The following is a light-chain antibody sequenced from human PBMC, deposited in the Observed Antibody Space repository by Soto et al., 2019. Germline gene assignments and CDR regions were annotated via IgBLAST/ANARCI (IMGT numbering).Light chain of an antibody. CDR3: SSYTSSSIYV. Sequence: QSVLPQPASVSGSPGQSITVSCAGTSSDVGGYNLVSWYQQRPGKAPKLIIYEGTERPSGISPRFSGSKSGNTASLTISGLQAEDEADYYCSSYTSSSIYVFGSGTKVTVL. J-gene: IGLJ1*01. V-gene: IGLV2-23*01. CDR2: EGT. CDR1: SSDVGGYNL.